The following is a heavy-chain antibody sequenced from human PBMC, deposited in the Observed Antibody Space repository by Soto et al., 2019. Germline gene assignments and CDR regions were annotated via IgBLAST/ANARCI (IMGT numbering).Heavy chain of an antibody. CDR2: IWFDGSDK. V-gene: IGHV3-33*01. CDR1: GLTFSNYG. D-gene: IGHD2-2*01. Sequence: GGSLRLSCAASGLTFSNYGMHWVRQAPGKGLEWVALIWFDGSDKYYADSVKGRFTMSRDNSKNTVYLQMNSLRAEDTAMYYCARLYCSSPSCYSVGAFEIRGQGTMVTVSS. J-gene: IGHJ3*02. CDR3: ARLYCSSPSCYSVGAFEI.